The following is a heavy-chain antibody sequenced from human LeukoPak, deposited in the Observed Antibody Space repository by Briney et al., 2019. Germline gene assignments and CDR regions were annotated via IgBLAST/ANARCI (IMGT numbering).Heavy chain of an antibody. Sequence: GGTLRLSCAASGFTFSSYGMSWVRQAPGKGLEWVSAISGSGGSTYYADSVKGRFTISRDNSKNTLYLQMNSLRAEDTAVYYCAKAGYDILTGFDLSNWFDPWGQGTLVTVSP. CDR3: AKAGYDILTGFDLSNWFDP. CDR2: ISGSGGST. J-gene: IGHJ5*02. V-gene: IGHV3-23*01. CDR1: GFTFSSYG. D-gene: IGHD3-9*01.